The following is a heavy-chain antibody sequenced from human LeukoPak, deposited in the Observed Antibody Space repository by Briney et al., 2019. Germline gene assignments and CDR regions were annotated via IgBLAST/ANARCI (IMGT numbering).Heavy chain of an antibody. CDR2: IFPIFATA. CDR3: ARDRGYSCFYMDV. Sequence: SVKVSCKASRGTFSSYAISRVRPAPAQGLEWMGGIFPIFATANYAQKFQGRVTITADKSTSTAYMQLSSLSSEDTAVYYCARDRGYSCFYMDVWDKGTTVTVSS. J-gene: IGHJ6*03. V-gene: IGHV1-69*06. CDR1: RGTFSSYA. D-gene: IGHD5-18*01.